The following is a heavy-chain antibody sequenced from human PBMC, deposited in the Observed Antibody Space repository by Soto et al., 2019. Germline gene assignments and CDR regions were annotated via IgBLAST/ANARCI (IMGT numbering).Heavy chain of an antibody. V-gene: IGHV4-30-4*01. D-gene: IGHD6-6*01. CDR3: ARELGFIAAASNYYGMDV. CDR2: VSYTGST. Sequence: QVQLQASGPGLVKPSQTLSLTCTVSGGSISSRDFYWSWVRQPPGKGLEWLGYVSYTGSTYYNPSLRGRLNISIDTSKRQFSLRLSSVTAEDTALYYCARELGFIAAASNYYGMDVWGQGTTVTVSS. J-gene: IGHJ6*02. CDR1: GGSISSRDFY.